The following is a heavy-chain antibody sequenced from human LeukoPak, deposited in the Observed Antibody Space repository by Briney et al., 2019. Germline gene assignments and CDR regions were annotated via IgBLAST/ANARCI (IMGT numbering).Heavy chain of an antibody. D-gene: IGHD1-14*01. CDR1: GFTFSSYE. Sequence: GGSLRLSCAASGFTFSSYEMNWVRQAPGKGLEWVSYISSSGSTIYYADSVKGRFTISRDNAKNSLYLQMNSLRAEDTAVYYCARGLLTPGAFDIWGQGTMVTVSS. CDR3: ARGLLTPGAFDI. J-gene: IGHJ3*02. CDR2: ISSSGSTI. V-gene: IGHV3-48*03.